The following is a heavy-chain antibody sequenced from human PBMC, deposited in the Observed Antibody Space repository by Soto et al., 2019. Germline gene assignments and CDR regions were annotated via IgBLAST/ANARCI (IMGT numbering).Heavy chain of an antibody. CDR2: IYYSGST. CDR3: ARGLYGIDY. D-gene: IGHD3-10*01. J-gene: IGHJ4*02. CDR1: GGSISSYY. Sequence: TLSLTCTVSGGSISSYYWSWIRQPPGKGLEWIGYIYYSGSTNYNPSLKSRVTISVDTSKNQFSLKLSSVTAADTAVYYCARGLYGIDYWGQGTLVTVSS. V-gene: IGHV4-59*01.